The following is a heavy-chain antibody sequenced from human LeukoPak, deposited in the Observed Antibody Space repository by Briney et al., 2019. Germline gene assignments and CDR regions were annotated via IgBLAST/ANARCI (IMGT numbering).Heavy chain of an antibody. CDR2: IYYSGNT. D-gene: IGHD3-9*01. J-gene: IGHJ4*02. Sequence: SETLSLTCTVSVGSISSSRNYWGWIRQSPGKGLGWIGRIYYSGNTNYSPSLKSRVTISVDTPKNQFSLKLSSVTAEDTAVYCCARGYYDVLTGHPKNFDYWGQGTLVSVSS. V-gene: IGHV4-39*01. CDR1: VGSISSSRNY. CDR3: ARGYYDVLTGHPKNFDY.